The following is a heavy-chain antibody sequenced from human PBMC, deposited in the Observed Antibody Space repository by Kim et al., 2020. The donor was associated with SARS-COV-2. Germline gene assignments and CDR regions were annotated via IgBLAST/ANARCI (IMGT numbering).Heavy chain of an antibody. CDR1: GFTFNNYE. J-gene: IGHJ3*01. V-gene: IGHV3-48*03. Sequence: GGSLRLSCAASGFTFNNYEMHWVRQAPGKGLEWVSFISCDGSTIYYADSVKGLFTISRDNVKNSLYLQMNSLRAEDTAVYYCAKEERITLLVIVINNAFDVWGQGTMVTVSS. CDR2: ISCDGSTI. D-gene: IGHD3-10*01. CDR3: AKEERITLLVIVINNAFDV.